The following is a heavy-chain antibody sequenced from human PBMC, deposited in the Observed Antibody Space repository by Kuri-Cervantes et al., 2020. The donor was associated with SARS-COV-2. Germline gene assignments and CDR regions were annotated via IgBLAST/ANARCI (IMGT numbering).Heavy chain of an antibody. CDR3: TRDDFWSGYYSY. Sequence: GESLKISCAASGFTFSDYSMSWVRQAPGKGLEWVGFIRSKAYGGTTEYAASVKGRFTISRDDSKSIAYLQMNSLKTEDTAVYYCTRDDFWSGYYSYWGQGTLVTVSS. J-gene: IGHJ4*02. D-gene: IGHD3-3*01. V-gene: IGHV3-49*04. CDR2: IRSKAYGGTT. CDR1: GFTFSDYS.